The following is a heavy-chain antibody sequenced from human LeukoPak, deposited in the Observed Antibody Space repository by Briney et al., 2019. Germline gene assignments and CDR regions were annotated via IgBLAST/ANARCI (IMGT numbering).Heavy chain of an antibody. V-gene: IGHV3-33*06. CDR3: AKEIAAAANWFDP. Sequence: GRSLRLSCAASGFTFSSYGMHWVRQAPGEGLEWVAVIWYDGSNKYYADSVKGRFTISRDNSKNTLYLQMNSLRAEDTAVYYCAKEIAAAANWFDPWGPGTLVTVSS. D-gene: IGHD6-13*01. CDR1: GFTFSSYG. CDR2: IWYDGSNK. J-gene: IGHJ5*02.